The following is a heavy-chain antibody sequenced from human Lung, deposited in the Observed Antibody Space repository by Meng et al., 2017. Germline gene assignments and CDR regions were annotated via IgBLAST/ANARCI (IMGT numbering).Heavy chain of an antibody. Sequence: QVQVVQSGAEVEKAGASVNVSCKPSGYNFPDYWLHWVRRAPGQGLEWMGRIDPKSGDTHYAQRFQGRVTMTGDTSISTAYMELSGLRSDDTAMYYCARDEDISAAGKLFGDYWGQGTLVTVSS. CDR3: ARDEDISAAGKLFGDY. CDR2: IDPKSGDT. CDR1: GYNFPDYW. V-gene: IGHV1-2*06. D-gene: IGHD6-13*01. J-gene: IGHJ4*02.